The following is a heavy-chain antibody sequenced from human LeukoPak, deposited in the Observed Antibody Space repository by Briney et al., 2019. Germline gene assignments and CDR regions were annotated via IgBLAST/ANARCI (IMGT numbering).Heavy chain of an antibody. CDR3: ARESIVGATRNYYYYYMDV. V-gene: IGHV4-34*01. CDR1: GASFSGYH. D-gene: IGHD1-26*01. Sequence: PSETLSLTCAVYGASFSGYHCNWIRQSPGKGLEWIGEINHSGSTNYNPSLKSRVTVSVDTSKNQFSLKLSSVTAADTAVYYCARESIVGATRNYYYYYMDVWGKGTTVTISS. CDR2: INHSGST. J-gene: IGHJ6*03.